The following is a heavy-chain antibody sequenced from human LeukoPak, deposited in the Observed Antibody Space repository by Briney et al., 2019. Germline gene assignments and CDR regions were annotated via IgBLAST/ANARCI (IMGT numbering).Heavy chain of an antibody. D-gene: IGHD6-19*01. Sequence: GGSLRLSCAASGFTFGSFSMNWVRQAPGKGLEWVSAIYPSGDSTYYADSVKGRFTISRDNSRNTLYLQMHSLSAEDTAVYYCAKDVKPDSGRDVDYWGQGALVTASS. J-gene: IGHJ4*02. CDR2: IYPSGDST. CDR3: AKDVKPDSGRDVDY. CDR1: GFTFGSFS. V-gene: IGHV3-23*01.